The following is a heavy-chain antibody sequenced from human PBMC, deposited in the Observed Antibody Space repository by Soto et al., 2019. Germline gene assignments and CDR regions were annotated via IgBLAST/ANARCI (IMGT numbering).Heavy chain of an antibody. Sequence: GGSLRLSCAASGFTFSSYAMHWVRQAPGKGLEWVAVISYDGSNKYYADSVKGRFTISRDNSKNTLYLQMNSLRAEDTAVYYCAQGYYWGQGTLVTVSS. CDR1: GFTFSSYA. CDR3: AQGYY. CDR2: ISYDGSNK. J-gene: IGHJ4*02. D-gene: IGHD3-22*01. V-gene: IGHV3-30-3*01.